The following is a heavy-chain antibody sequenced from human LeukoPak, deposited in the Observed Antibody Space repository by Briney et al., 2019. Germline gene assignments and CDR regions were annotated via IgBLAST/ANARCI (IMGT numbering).Heavy chain of an antibody. CDR3: ARDYGYYYGMDV. CDR1: GVSISSDY. CDR2: IYYSGGT. Sequence: SETLSLTCTVSGVSISSDYWSWIRLPPGKGLEWIGYIYYSGGTNYNPSLKSRVTISVDTSKNQFSLKLSSVTAADTAVYYCARDYGYYYGMDVWAKGPRSPSP. J-gene: IGHJ6*02. V-gene: IGHV4-59*01. D-gene: IGHD3-10*01.